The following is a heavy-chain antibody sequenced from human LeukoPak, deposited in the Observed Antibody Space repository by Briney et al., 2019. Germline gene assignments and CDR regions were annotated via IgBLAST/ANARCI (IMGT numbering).Heavy chain of an antibody. CDR3: ARWYCSSGTCYYLDY. J-gene: IGHJ4*02. V-gene: IGHV4-34*01. CDR1: GGSFSGYY. Sequence: PSETLSLTCAVYGGSFSGYYWSWIRQPPGKGLEWIGEINHSGGTNYNPSLKSRVTISVDTSRNQFSLQLNSVTAADTAVYFCARWYCSSGTCYYLDYWGQGTLVTVSS. CDR2: INHSGGT. D-gene: IGHD2-2*01.